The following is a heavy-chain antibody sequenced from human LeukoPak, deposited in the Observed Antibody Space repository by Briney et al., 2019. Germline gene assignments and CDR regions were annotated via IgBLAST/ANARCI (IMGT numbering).Heavy chain of an antibody. V-gene: IGHV3-7*03. Sequence: QSGGSLRLSCAASGFTFSSYWMSWVRQAPGKGLEWVANIKQDGSEKYYVDSVKGRFTIPRDNAKSSLYLQMNSLRAEDTAVYYCARDRSLYCSSTSCYFYYYYYYGMDVWGKGTTVTVSS. CDR1: GFTFSSYW. CDR2: IKQDGSEK. CDR3: ARDRSLYCSSTSCYFYYYYYYGMDV. D-gene: IGHD2-2*01. J-gene: IGHJ6*04.